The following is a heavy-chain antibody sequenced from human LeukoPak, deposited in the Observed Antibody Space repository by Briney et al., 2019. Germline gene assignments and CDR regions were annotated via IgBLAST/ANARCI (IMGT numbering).Heavy chain of an antibody. Sequence: PGGSLRLSCAASGFTFSDSYMHWVRQASGKGLEWVGLIRTKTRNYAATYAESVKGRFTISRDDSKNTAYLQMNSLKMEDTAVYYCTRQNCTGGSCSYVDCWGQGTLATVSS. CDR3: TRQNCTGGSCSYVDC. V-gene: IGHV3-73*01. CDR2: IRTKTRNYAA. CDR1: GFTFSDSY. D-gene: IGHD2-8*02. J-gene: IGHJ4*02.